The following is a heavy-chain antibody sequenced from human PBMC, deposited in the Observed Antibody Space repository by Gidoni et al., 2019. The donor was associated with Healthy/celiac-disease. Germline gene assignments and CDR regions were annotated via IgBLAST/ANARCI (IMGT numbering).Heavy chain of an antibody. Sequence: KASGYTFTSYGISWVRQAPGQGLEWMGWISAYNGNTNYAQKLQGRVTMTTDTSTSTAYMELRSLRSDDTAVYYCARQYYDYTTYYYDGMDVWGQGTTVTVSS. CDR1: GYTFTSYG. CDR3: ARQYYDYTTYYYDGMDV. J-gene: IGHJ6*02. V-gene: IGHV1-18*01. CDR2: ISAYNGNT. D-gene: IGHD3-3*01.